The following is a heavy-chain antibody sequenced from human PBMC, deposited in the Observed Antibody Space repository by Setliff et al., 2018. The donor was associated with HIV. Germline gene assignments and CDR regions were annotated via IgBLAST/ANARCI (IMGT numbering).Heavy chain of an antibody. CDR1: GDSISSGSYY. V-gene: IGHV4-61*09. CDR3: ARGRTQWPNYNYFDP. Sequence: SETLSLTCTVSGDSISSGSYYWSWIRQPAGKGLEWIGHVYTSGSTDYNPSLKSRVTISVDTSKSQFSLKLSSLTAADTAVYYCARGRTQWPNYNYFDPWGLGTLVTVS. CDR2: VYTSGST. J-gene: IGHJ5*02. D-gene: IGHD6-19*01.